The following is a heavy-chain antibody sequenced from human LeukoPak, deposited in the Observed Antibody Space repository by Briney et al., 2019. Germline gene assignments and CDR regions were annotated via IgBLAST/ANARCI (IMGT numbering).Heavy chain of an antibody. Sequence: GGSLRLSCAAPGFTFSSYAMSWVRQAPGKRLEWVSAISGSGGSTYYADSVKGRFTISRDNSKNTLYLQMNSLRAEDTAVYYCAKAGTMVRGVIFRFDYWGQGTLVTVSS. CDR1: GFTFSSYA. D-gene: IGHD3-10*01. J-gene: IGHJ4*02. CDR3: AKAGTMVRGVIFRFDY. CDR2: ISGSGGST. V-gene: IGHV3-23*01.